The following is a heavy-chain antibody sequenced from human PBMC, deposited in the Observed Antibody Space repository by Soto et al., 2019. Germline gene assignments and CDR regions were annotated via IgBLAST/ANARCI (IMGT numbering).Heavy chain of an antibody. J-gene: IGHJ1*01. CDR2: IYYSGST. CDR3: ARAPWVVVVAATPAEYFQH. CDR1: XXSXSSSGXX. D-gene: IGHD2-15*01. Sequence: PSETLCLTCTVXXXSXSSSGXXWGXXXXXXXXXXEWIGSIYYSGSTYYNPSLKSRVTISVDTSKNQFSLKLSSVTAADTAVYYCARAPWVVVVAATPAEYFQHWGQGTLLTVXS. V-gene: IGHV4-39*01.